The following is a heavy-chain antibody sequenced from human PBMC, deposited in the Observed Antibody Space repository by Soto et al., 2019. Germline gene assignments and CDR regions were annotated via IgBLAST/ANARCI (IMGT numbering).Heavy chain of an antibody. V-gene: IGHV1-8*01. Sequence: ASVKVSCKASGYTFTSYDINWVRQATGQGLEWMGWMNPNSGNTGYAQKFQGRVTMTRNTSISTAYMELSSLRSEDTAVYYCASSFDYYGSGSAFWYCYYMDFWGQGTTVTVS. J-gene: IGHJ6*03. CDR3: ASSFDYYGSGSAFWYCYYMDF. CDR1: GYTFTSYD. CDR2: MNPNSGNT. D-gene: IGHD3-10*01.